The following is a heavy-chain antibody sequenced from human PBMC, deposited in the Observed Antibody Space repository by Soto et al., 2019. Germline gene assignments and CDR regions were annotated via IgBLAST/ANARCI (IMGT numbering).Heavy chain of an antibody. V-gene: IGHV3-64*01. CDR3: ARRARPDFSYMDV. CDR2: ISSNGVGT. D-gene: IGHD6-6*01. J-gene: IGHJ6*03. CDR1: GFTLSGYA. Sequence: EVQLAESGGGLAQPGGSLRLSCAASGFTLSGYAMDWVRQAPGKGLEYVSGISSNGVGTYYANSVQGRFPISRDNSKNTVYLQMGSLRPEDMAVYYCARRARPDFSYMDVWGQGTTVTVSS.